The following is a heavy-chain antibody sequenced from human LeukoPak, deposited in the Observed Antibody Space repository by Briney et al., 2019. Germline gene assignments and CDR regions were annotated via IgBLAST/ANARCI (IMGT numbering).Heavy chain of an antibody. CDR2: IYSGGST. CDR3: ARVMQPYYYYYMDV. CDR1: EFSVGSNY. V-gene: IGHV3-66*01. Sequence: GGSLRLSCAASEFSVGSNYMTWVRQAPGKGLEWVSLIYSGGSTYYADSVKGRFTISRDNAKNSLYLQMNSLRAEDTAVYYCARVMQPYYYYYMDVWGKGTTVTISS. D-gene: IGHD2-8*01. J-gene: IGHJ6*03.